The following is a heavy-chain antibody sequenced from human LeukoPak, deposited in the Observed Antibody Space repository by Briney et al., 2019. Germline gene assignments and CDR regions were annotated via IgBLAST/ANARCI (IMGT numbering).Heavy chain of an antibody. CDR3: ARVSYSSSWWDDLYYYYMDV. V-gene: IGHV1-8*03. CDR2: MNPNSGNT. J-gene: IGHJ6*03. D-gene: IGHD6-13*01. CDR1: GYTFTSYE. Sequence: ASVKVSCKASGYTFTSYEINWVRQATGQGLEWMGWMNPNSGNTGYAQKFQGRVTITRNTSISTAYMELSSLRSEDTAVYYCARVSYSSSWWDDLYYYYMDVWGKGTTVTVS.